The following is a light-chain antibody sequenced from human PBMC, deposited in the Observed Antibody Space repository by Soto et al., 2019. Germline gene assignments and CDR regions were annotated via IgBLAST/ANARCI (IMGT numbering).Light chain of an antibody. CDR3: MQALQTPEYT. CDR2: LGS. CDR1: QSLLHSNGYNY. Sequence: DFVMTQSPLSLPVTPGEPASISCRSSQSLLHSNGYNYLDWYLQKPGQSPQLLIYLGSNRASGVPDRFSGGGSGTDFTLKISRVEAEDVGVYYCMQALQTPEYTFGQGTKLEIK. V-gene: IGKV2-28*01. J-gene: IGKJ2*01.